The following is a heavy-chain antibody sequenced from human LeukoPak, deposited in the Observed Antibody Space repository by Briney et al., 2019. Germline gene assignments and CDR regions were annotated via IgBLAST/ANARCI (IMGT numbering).Heavy chain of an antibody. CDR2: IHPNSGGT. J-gene: IGHJ4*02. V-gene: IGHV1-2*02. D-gene: IGHD3-10*01. CDR1: GYTFTSYY. CDR3: ATVPPDGARDYYGSGSYSLIDY. Sequence: GASVKVSCKASGYTFTSYYIHWVRQAPGQGLEWMGWIHPNSGGTNYAQKFQGRVTMTRDASINTAYMELSRLTSDDTAVYYCATVPPDGARDYYGSGSYSLIDYWGQGTLVTVSS.